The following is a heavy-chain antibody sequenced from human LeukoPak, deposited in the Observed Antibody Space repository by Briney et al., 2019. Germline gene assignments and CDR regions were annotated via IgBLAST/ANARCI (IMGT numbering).Heavy chain of an antibody. CDR3: AKGPAAGAEL. V-gene: IGHV3-23*01. CDR1: GFTFDDYS. Sequence: PGGSLRLSCAASGFTFDDYSLHWVRQAPGKGLEWVSAISGSGGTTYYADSVKGRFTISRDNPKNTLYLQMNSLRAEDTAVYYCAKGPAAGAELWGQGTLVTVSS. CDR2: ISGSGGTT. J-gene: IGHJ4*02. D-gene: IGHD6-13*01.